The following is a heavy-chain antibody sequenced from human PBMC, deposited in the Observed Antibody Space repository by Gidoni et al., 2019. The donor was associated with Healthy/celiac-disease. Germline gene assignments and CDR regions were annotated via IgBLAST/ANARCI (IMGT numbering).Heavy chain of an antibody. J-gene: IGHJ5*02. CDR3: ARRGYYDSSGYLTPNWFDP. CDR1: GGSISISSYY. CDR2: IYYSGST. V-gene: IGHV4-39*01. Sequence: QLQLQESGPGLVKPSEPLSLTCTVSGGSISISSYYWGWIRQPPGKGLEWIGSIYYSGSTYYNPSLKSRVSISVDTSKNQFSLKLSSVTAADTAVYYCARRGYYDSSGYLTPNWFDPWGQGTLVTVSS. D-gene: IGHD3-22*01.